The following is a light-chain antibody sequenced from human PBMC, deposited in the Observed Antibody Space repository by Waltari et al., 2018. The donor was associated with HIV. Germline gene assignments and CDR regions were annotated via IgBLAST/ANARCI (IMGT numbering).Light chain of an antibody. Sequence: QSALTQPHSVSGSPGQSVTLSCTGTSSDIGGYNYVPWYRQFPGKAPSVIIHDVNKRPSGVPDRFSGSKSGNTASLTISGLQTDDEADYYCCSYAGNSDVVFGGGTTLTVL. CDR2: DVN. CDR1: SSDIGGYNY. J-gene: IGLJ2*01. V-gene: IGLV2-11*01. CDR3: CSYAGNSDVV.